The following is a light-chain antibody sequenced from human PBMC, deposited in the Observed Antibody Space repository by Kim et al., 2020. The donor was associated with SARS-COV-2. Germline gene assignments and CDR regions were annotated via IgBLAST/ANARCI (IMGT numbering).Light chain of an antibody. CDR1: SSDVGNYNY. CDR2: DVS. J-gene: IGLJ3*02. V-gene: IGLV2-14*04. CDR3: SSYTTSSTWV. Sequence: GQSITISCTGTSSDVGNYNYVSWYQQRPGKAPKLMIYDVSKWPSGVSNRFSGSKSGNTASLTISGLQAEDEADYYCSSYTTSSTWVFGGGTQLTVL.